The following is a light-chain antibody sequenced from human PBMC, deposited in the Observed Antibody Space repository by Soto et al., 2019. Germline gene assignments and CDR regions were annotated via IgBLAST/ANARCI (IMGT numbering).Light chain of an antibody. J-gene: IGKJ1*01. V-gene: IGKV1-39*01. Sequence: DIQMTQSPSSLSASVGDRVTITCRASQSISKYLSWFQQKPGKAPKLLIYATSSLQSGVPSRFSGSGSRRDFTLTISSLQPEDFATYYCQQSDSTPPWTFGQGTKVDIK. CDR2: ATS. CDR1: QSISKY. CDR3: QQSDSTPPWT.